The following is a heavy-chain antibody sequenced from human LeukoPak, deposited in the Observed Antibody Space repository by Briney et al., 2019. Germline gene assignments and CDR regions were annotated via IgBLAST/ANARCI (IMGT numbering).Heavy chain of an antibody. J-gene: IGHJ4*02. CDR3: ASTSSSWSAYTYYFDY. CDR1: GFTFSSYW. V-gene: IGHV3-7*01. CDR2: IKQDGSEK. Sequence: GGSLRLSCAASGFTFSSYWMGWVRQAPGKGLEWVANIKQDGSEKYYVDSVKGRFTISRDNARNSLYLQMNSLRAEDTAVYYCASTSSSWSAYTYYFDYWGQGTLVTVSS. D-gene: IGHD3-3*01.